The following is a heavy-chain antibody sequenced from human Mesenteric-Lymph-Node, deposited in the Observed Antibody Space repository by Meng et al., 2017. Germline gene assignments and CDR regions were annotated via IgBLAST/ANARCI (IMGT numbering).Heavy chain of an antibody. CDR3: ARYSSTLFDY. J-gene: IGHJ4*02. CDR2: INHSGST. CDR1: GGSCSGYY. Sequence: QVKRQKWGAGLCKPSETLSLTCAVDGGSCSGYYWSWIRQPPGKGLEWIGEINHSGSTNYNPSLKSRVTISVDTSKNQFSLKLSSVTAADTAVYYCARYSSTLFDYWGQGTLVTVSS. D-gene: IGHD6-19*01. V-gene: IGHV4-34*01.